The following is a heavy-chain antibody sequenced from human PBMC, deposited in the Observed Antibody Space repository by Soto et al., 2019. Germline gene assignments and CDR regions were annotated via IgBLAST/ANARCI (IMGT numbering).Heavy chain of an antibody. CDR1: GLTFSSYA. CDR3: AKDQGAGMDY. Sequence: QVQLVESGGGVVQPGSSLRLSCAASGLTFSSYAMHCVRQAPGKGLEWVAFISYDGTNKYYADSVKGRFTISRDNSKNTLYLQMNSLRAEDTAVYNCAKDQGAGMDYWGQGTLVTVSS. V-gene: IGHV3-30*04. J-gene: IGHJ4*02. CDR2: ISYDGTNK. D-gene: IGHD1-26*01.